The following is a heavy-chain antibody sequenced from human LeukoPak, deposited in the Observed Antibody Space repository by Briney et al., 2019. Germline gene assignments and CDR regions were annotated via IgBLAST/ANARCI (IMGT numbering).Heavy chain of an antibody. CDR3: ARVPTEICSGGSCYPTTDAFDI. J-gene: IGHJ3*02. D-gene: IGHD2-15*01. CDR1: GGSISSGDYY. V-gene: IGHV4-30-4*01. CDR2: IYYSGST. Sequence: PSETLSLTCTVSGGSISSGDYYWSWIRQPPGKGLEWIGYIYYSGSTYYNPSLKSRVTISVDTSKNHFSLKLSSVTAADTAVYYCARVPTEICSGGSCYPTTDAFDIWGQGTMVTVSS.